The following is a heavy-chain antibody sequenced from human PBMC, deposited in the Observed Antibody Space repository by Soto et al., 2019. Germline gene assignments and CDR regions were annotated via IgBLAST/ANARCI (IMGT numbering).Heavy chain of an antibody. D-gene: IGHD2-15*01. CDR2: MYKTGST. Sequence: SETLSLTCTVSGGSISGYYWSWIRQPPGKGLEWIGYMYKTGSTVYNPSFKSRVTISVDTSKNQFSLKLSSVTAADTAVYYCAKHFEGYCSGGSCPSGFDPWGQGTLVTVSS. J-gene: IGHJ5*02. CDR1: GGSISGYY. CDR3: AKHFEGYCSGGSCPSGFDP. V-gene: IGHV4-59*08.